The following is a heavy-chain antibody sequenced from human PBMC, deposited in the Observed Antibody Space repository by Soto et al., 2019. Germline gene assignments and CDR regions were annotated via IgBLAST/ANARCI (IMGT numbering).Heavy chain of an antibody. CDR1: SYNFSDYY. CDR3: AREISGAGTLNWLDP. J-gene: IGHJ5*02. V-gene: IGHV1-2*02. D-gene: IGHD3-3*01. CDR2: VSPKSGGT. Sequence: ASVKVSCKSSSYNFSDYYIHLVRQAPGQGLEWLGWVSPKSGGTNYAQKFKGRVTMTRDTSSNTVYMDLSGLKSDDTAVFYCAREISGAGTLNWLDPWG.